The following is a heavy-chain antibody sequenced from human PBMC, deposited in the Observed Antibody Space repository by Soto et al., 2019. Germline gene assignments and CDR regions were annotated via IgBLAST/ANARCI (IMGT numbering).Heavy chain of an antibody. Sequence: GASVKVSCKVSGYTLTELSMHWVRQAPGKGLEWMGGFDPEDGETIYAQKFQGRVTMTEDTSTDTAYMELSSLRSEDTAVYYCARAGRVVRGLGDDYWGQGPLVTVSS. CDR1: GYTLTELS. CDR3: ARAGRVVRGLGDDY. CDR2: FDPEDGET. V-gene: IGHV1-24*01. J-gene: IGHJ4*02. D-gene: IGHD3-10*01.